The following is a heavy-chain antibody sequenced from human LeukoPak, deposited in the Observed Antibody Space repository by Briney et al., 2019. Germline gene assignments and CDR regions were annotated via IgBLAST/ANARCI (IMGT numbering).Heavy chain of an antibody. D-gene: IGHD6-6*01. CDR1: GGTFSSYA. J-gene: IGHJ4*02. CDR2: IIPIFGTA. Sequence: SVKVSCKASGGTFSSYAISWVRQAPGQGLEWMGGIIPIFGTANYAQKFQGRVTITTDESTSTAYMELSGLRSEDTAVYYCARVDSRSPFPGYFDYWGQGTLVTVSS. V-gene: IGHV1-69*05. CDR3: ARVDSRSPFPGYFDY.